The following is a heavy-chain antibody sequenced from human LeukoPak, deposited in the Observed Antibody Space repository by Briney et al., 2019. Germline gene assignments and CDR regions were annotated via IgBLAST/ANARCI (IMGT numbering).Heavy chain of an antibody. V-gene: IGHV3-23*01. CDR2: ISGSGGST. Sequence: PGGSLRLSCAASGFTVSSYAMSWVRRAPGKGLEWVSAISGSGGSTYYADSVKGRFTISRDNSKNTLYLQITGLRAEDTAIYYCAKDKTISDPFDYWGQGTLVTVSS. CDR1: GFTVSSYA. J-gene: IGHJ4*02. D-gene: IGHD3-9*01. CDR3: AKDKTISDPFDY.